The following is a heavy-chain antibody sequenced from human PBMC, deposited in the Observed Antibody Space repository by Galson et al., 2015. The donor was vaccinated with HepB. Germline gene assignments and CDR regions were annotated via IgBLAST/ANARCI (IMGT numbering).Heavy chain of an antibody. D-gene: IGHD3-16*01. Sequence: SLRLSCAASGFTVSSNDMSWVRQAPGKRLEWVSVIYSGGSIYYADSVKGRFTISRDNSKNTLYLQMNSLRVEDTAVYYCARDSWGAEYFQHWGQGTLVTVSS. CDR3: ARDSWGAEYFQH. CDR2: IYSGGSI. CDR1: GFTVSSND. J-gene: IGHJ1*01. V-gene: IGHV3-53*01.